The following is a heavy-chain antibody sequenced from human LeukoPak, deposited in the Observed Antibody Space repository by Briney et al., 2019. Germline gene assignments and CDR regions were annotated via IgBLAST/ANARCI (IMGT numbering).Heavy chain of an antibody. CDR3: ARTASSSGYSSSWLYYFDY. Sequence: SETLSLTCTVPGGSISSYYWNWIRQPPGKGLEWIGYIYYSGSTNYNPSLKSRVTISVDTSKNQFSLKLSSVTAADTAVYYCARTASSSGYSSSWLYYFDYWGQGTLVTVSS. J-gene: IGHJ4*02. CDR1: GGSISSYY. CDR2: IYYSGST. D-gene: IGHD6-13*01. V-gene: IGHV4-59*01.